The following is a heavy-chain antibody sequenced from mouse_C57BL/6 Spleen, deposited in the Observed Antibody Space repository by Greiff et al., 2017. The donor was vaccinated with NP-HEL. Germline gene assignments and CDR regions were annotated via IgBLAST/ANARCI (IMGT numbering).Heavy chain of an antibody. Sequence: QVQLKQSGAELVRPGASVTLSCKASGYTFTDYEMHWVKQTPVHGLEWIGAIDPETGGTAYNQKFKGKAILTADKSSSTAYMELRSLTSEDSAVYYCTPPLLQEGYWGQGTTLTVSS. CDR1: GYTFTDYE. CDR2: IDPETGGT. J-gene: IGHJ2*01. D-gene: IGHD1-1*01. V-gene: IGHV1-15*01. CDR3: TPPLLQEGY.